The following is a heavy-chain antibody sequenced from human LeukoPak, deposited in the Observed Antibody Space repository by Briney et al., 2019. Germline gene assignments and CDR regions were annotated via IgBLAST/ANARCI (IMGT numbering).Heavy chain of an antibody. J-gene: IGHJ4*02. D-gene: IGHD3-3*01. CDR1: SFTFSSYG. Sequence: GGSLRLSCAAYSFTFSSYGMHWVRQAPGKGLEWVAFIRYDGSNKYYADSVKGRFTISRDNSKNTLYLQMNSLRAKDTAVYYCAKGSLRFLEWLSLGYWGQGTLVTVSS. CDR2: IRYDGSNK. CDR3: AKGSLRFLEWLSLGY. V-gene: IGHV3-30*02.